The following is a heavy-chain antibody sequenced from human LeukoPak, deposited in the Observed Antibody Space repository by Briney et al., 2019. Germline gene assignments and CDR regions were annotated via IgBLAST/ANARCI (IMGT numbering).Heavy chain of an antibody. CDR1: GFTFSDFY. CDR2: ISGGGSTI. J-gene: IGHJ4*02. D-gene: IGHD4-17*01. V-gene: IGHV3-11*01. Sequence: PGGSLRLSCAASGFTFSDFYMSWVRQAPGKGLEWLSYISGGGSTIYYADSVKGRFTISRDNAKSSLYLQMNSLRAKDTAVYYCAKNYGNKRGFDYWGQGTLVTVSS. CDR3: AKNYGNKRGFDY.